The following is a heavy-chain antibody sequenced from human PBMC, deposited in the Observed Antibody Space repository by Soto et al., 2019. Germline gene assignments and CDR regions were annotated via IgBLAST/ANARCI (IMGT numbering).Heavy chain of an antibody. CDR2: MTPNSGNT. CDR1: GYTFTSYD. J-gene: IGHJ4*02. D-gene: IGHD3-22*01. V-gene: IGHV1-8*01. Sequence: QVQLVQSGAEVKKPGPSVKVSCKASGYTFTSYDINWVRQATGQGLEWMGWMTPNSGNTGYAQKFQGRVTMTRNTSVSTAYMELSSLRSEDTAVYYCARAAGVFGDSSLDYWGQGTLVTVSS. CDR3: ARAAGVFGDSSLDY.